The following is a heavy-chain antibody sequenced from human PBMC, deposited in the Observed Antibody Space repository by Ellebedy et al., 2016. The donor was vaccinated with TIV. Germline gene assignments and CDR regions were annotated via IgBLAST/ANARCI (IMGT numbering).Heavy chain of an antibody. V-gene: IGHV3-33*01. CDR2: IWFDGSNK. D-gene: IGHD3-9*01. CDR1: GFIFRTYG. CDR3: ARPMTTVTTGYYYFDS. J-gene: IGHJ4*02. Sequence: PGGSLRLSCAASGFIFRTYGMHWVRQAPGKGLEWVAIIWFDGSNKYYSDSVKGRFTISRDNSKDMLYLQMNSLRAEDTAVYYCARPMTTVTTGYYYFDSWGQGTLVTVSS.